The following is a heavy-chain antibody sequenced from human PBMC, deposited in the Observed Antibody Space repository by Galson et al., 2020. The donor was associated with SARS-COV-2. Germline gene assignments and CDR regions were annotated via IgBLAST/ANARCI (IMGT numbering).Heavy chain of an antibody. J-gene: IGHJ6*02. D-gene: IGHD4-17*01. V-gene: IGHV1-46*01. CDR2: INPSGGST. Sequence: ASVKVSCKASGYTFTSHYMHWVRQAPGQGLEWMGIINPSGGSTSYAQKFQGRVTMTRDTSTSTVYMELSSLRSEDTAVYYCARDLTTVTTYHDYYGMDVWGQGTTVTVS. CDR1: GYTFTSHY. CDR3: ARDLTTVTTYHDYYGMDV.